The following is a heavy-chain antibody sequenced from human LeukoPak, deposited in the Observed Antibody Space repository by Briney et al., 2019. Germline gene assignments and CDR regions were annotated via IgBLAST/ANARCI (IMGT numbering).Heavy chain of an antibody. D-gene: IGHD6-13*01. CDR3: ARRTSSSWVFDY. V-gene: IGHV4-4*09. J-gene: IGHJ4*02. CDR1: GGSISSYY. CDR2: IYASGST. Sequence: NPSETLSPTCTVSGGSISSYYWSWIRQPPGKGLGWIGYIYASGSTNYNPSLKSRVTISIDTSQNQFSLKLSSVTAADTAVYYCARRTSSSWVFDYWGQGTLVTVSS.